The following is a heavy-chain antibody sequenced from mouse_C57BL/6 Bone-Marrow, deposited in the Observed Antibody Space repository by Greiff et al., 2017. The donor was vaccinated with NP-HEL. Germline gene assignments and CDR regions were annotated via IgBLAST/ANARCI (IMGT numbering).Heavy chain of an antibody. V-gene: IGHV1-76*01. CDR1: GYTFTDYY. CDR3: ARGRGPFAY. CDR2: IYPGSGNT. J-gene: IGHJ3*01. D-gene: IGHD3-1*01. Sequence: QVQLQQSGAELVRPGASVKLSCKASGYTFTDYYINWVKQRPGQGLEWIARIYPGSGNTYYNETFKGKATLTAEKSSSTAYMQLSSLTSEDSAVYFCARGRGPFAYWGQGTLVTVSA.